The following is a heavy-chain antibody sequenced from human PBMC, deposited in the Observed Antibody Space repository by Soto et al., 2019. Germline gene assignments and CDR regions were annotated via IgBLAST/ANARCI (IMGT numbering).Heavy chain of an antibody. J-gene: IGHJ6*02. CDR3: ARGYYYDSSGYYRTKNYYYYYGMDV. CDR1: GGTFSSYA. CDR2: IIPIFGTA. V-gene: IGHV1-69*01. D-gene: IGHD3-22*01. Sequence: QVQLVQSGAEVQKPGSSVKVSCKASGGTFSSYAISWVRQAPGQGLEWMGGIIPIFGTANYAQKFQGRVTITADESTSTAYMELSSLRSEDTAVYYCARGYYYDSSGYYRTKNYYYYYGMDVWGQGTTVTVSS.